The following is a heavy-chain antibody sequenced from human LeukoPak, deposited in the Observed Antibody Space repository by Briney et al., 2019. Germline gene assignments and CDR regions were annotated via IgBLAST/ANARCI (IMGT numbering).Heavy chain of an antibody. CDR2: ISSSSSYI. CDR3: ARVDYDFWSGYSEIYYMDV. CDR1: GFTFSSYS. J-gene: IGHJ6*03. Sequence: GGSLRLSCAASGFTFSSYSMNWVRQAPGEGLEWVSSISSSSSYIYYADSVKGRFTISRDNAKNSPYLQMNSLRAEDTAVYYCARVDYDFWSGYSEIYYMDVWGKGTTVTVSS. D-gene: IGHD3-3*01. V-gene: IGHV3-21*01.